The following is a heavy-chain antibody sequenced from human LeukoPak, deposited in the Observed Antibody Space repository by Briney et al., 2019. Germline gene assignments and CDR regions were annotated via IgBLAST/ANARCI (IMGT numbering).Heavy chain of an antibody. J-gene: IGHJ5*02. CDR1: GYTFTSYG. CDR3: ARGIPRSFCTPIDCNPNWFDP. CDR2: INANNADT. Sequence: ASVKVSCKASGYTFTSYGISWVRQAPGQGLEWMGWINANNADTKYAQKFQGRVSMTRDTSISTADMEVSGLKSDDTAVYYCARGIPRSFCTPIDCNPNWFDPWGQGTLVTVSS. V-gene: IGHV1-2*02. D-gene: IGHD2-8*01.